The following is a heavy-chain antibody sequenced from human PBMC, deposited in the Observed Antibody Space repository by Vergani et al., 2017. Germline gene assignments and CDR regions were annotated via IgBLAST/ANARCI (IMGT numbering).Heavy chain of an antibody. Sequence: QLQLQESGPGLVKPSETLSLTCTVSGGSISSSSYYWGWIRQPPGKGVEWIGSIYYSGSTYYNPSLKSRVTISVDTSKNQFSLKLSSVTAADTAVYYCATGGIGACSGGTCYLFDYWGQGTLVTVSS. V-gene: IGHV4-39*01. D-gene: IGHD2-15*01. CDR1: GGSISSSSYY. J-gene: IGHJ4*02. CDR2: IYYSGST. CDR3: ATGGIGACSGGTCYLFDY.